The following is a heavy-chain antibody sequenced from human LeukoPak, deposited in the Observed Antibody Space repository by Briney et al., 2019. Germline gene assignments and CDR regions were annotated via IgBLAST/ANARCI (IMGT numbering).Heavy chain of an antibody. V-gene: IGHV3-30*18. CDR2: ISYDGTNK. CDR3: AKDRFSYASGNTDY. CDR1: GFTVSSNY. Sequence: PGGSLRLSCAASGFTVSSNYMSWVRQAPGKGLEWVAAISYDGTNKYYVDSVKGRFTISRDNSKNTLYLQMNRPGPEDTAVYYCAKDRFSYASGNTDYWGQGTLVTVSS. D-gene: IGHD3-10*01. J-gene: IGHJ4*02.